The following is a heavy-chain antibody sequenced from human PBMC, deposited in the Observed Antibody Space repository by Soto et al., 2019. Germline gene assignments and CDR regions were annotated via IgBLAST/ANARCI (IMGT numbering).Heavy chain of an antibody. J-gene: IGHJ4*02. CDR1: GYSMSSGYY. CDR2: IYHSGST. D-gene: IGHD6-19*01. CDR3: ARAIAVAGMGYFDY. Sequence: SETLSLTCAVSGYSMSSGYYWGWIRQPPGKGLEWIGSIYHSGSTYYNPSLKSRVTISVDTSKNQFSLKLSSVTAADTAVYYCARAIAVAGMGYFDYWGQGTLVTVSS. V-gene: IGHV4-38-2*01.